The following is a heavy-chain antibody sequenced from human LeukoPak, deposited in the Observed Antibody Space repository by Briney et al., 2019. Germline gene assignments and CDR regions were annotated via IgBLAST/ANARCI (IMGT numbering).Heavy chain of an antibody. J-gene: IGHJ5*02. V-gene: IGHV4-59*01. CDR1: GGSISSYY. D-gene: IGHD5-18*01. Sequence: SETLSLTCTVSGGSISSYYWSWIRQPPGKGLEWIGYIYYSGSTNYNPSLKSRVTISVDTSKNQFSLKLSSVTAADTAVYYCARVRRTAMANNWFDPWGQGTLVIVSS. CDR3: ARVRRTAMANNWFDP. CDR2: IYYSGST.